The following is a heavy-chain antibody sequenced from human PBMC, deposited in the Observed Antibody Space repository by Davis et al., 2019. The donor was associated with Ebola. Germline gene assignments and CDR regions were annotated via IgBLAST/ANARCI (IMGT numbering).Heavy chain of an antibody. CDR2: INHSGST. Sequence: MPSETLSLTCAVYGGSFSGYYWNWIRQPPGKGLEWIGEINHSGSTNYNPSLKSRVTISVDTSKNQFSLKLSSVTAADTAVYYCARDEGYSYGLGYWGQGTLVTVSS. V-gene: IGHV4-34*01. D-gene: IGHD5-18*01. CDR1: GGSFSGYY. J-gene: IGHJ4*02. CDR3: ARDEGYSYGLGY.